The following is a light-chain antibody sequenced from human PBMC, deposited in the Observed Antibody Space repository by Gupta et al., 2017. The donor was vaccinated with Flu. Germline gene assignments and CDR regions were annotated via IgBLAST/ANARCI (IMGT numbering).Light chain of an antibody. J-gene: IGLJ2*01. CDR3: CSYAGSNTGV. V-gene: IGLV2-11*01. CDR2: DVS. Sequence: VTISCTGTSSDVGGYKYVSWYQQHPGKAPKLMIYDVSKRPSGVPDRFSGSKSGNTASLTISGLQADDEADYYCCSYAGSNTGVFGGGTKLTVL. CDR1: SSDVGGYKY.